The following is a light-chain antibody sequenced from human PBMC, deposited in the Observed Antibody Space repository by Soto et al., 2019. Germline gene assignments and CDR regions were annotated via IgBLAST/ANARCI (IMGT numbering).Light chain of an antibody. CDR1: ISDVGGNNF. CDR2: EVR. J-gene: IGLJ3*02. Sequence: QSVLTQPASVSGSPGQSTTISCSGTISDVGGNNFVSWYQHHPGKAPNVIIYEVRKWPSGVSNRFSGSKSGNTASLTISGLQAEDEADYYCSSYTSSGTGVFGGGTQLNVL. V-gene: IGLV2-14*01. CDR3: SSYTSSGTGV.